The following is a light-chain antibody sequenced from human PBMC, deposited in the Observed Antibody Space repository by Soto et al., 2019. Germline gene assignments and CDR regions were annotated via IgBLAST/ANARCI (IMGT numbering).Light chain of an antibody. CDR2: QVS. Sequence: DVVMNQSPLSLPVTLGQPASISCSSSHSLLYSDGNTFLNWFQQRPGQSQRILIYQVSNRDSGVPDRFSGSGSGTDFTLKISRVEAADVGVYCGMQGTSWAPPFGQGTKVEIK. J-gene: IGKJ1*01. CDR1: HSLLYSDGNTF. CDR3: MQGTSWAPP. V-gene: IGKV2-30*01.